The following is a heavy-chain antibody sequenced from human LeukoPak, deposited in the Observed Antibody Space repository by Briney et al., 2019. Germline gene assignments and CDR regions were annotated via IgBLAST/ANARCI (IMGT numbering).Heavy chain of an antibody. CDR1: GGTFSSYA. CDR2: IIPIFGTA. Sequence: ASVKVSCKASGGTFSSYAISWVRQAPGQGLEWMGGIIPIFGTANCAQKFQGRVTITADESTSTAYMELSSLRSEDTAVYYCARDHCSSTSCYTSYWGQGTLVTVSS. V-gene: IGHV1-69*01. D-gene: IGHD2-2*02. CDR3: ARDHCSSTSCYTSY. J-gene: IGHJ4*02.